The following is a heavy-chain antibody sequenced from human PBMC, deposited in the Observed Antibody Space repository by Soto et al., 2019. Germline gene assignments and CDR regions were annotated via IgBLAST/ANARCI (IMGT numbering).Heavy chain of an antibody. D-gene: IGHD3-22*01. Sequence: QVQLVESGGGVVQPGKSLRLSCVASGFTFSNYAIHWVRQAPGKGLEWVAGISSDGSNKDYADSVKGRFTISRDNSENTLYLQINSLRSEDTAVYYCARDHYYDSSGYCDYWGQGTLVTVSS. J-gene: IGHJ4*02. V-gene: IGHV3-30-3*01. CDR1: GFTFSNYA. CDR3: ARDHYYDSSGYCDY. CDR2: ISSDGSNK.